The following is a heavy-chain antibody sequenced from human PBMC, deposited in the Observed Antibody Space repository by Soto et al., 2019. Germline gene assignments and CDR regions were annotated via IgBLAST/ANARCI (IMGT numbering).Heavy chain of an antibody. J-gene: IGHJ6*03. CDR1: GGTFSSYT. Sequence: QVQLVQSGAEVKKPGSSVKVSCKASGGTFSSYTISWVRQAPGQGLEWMGRIIPILGIANYAQKFQGRVTITADKYTSTAYMELSSLRSEDTAVYYCARDYEDRSYYYYMDVWGKGTTVTVSS. CDR3: ARDYEDRSYYYYMDV. D-gene: IGHD3-3*01. CDR2: IIPILGIA. V-gene: IGHV1-69*08.